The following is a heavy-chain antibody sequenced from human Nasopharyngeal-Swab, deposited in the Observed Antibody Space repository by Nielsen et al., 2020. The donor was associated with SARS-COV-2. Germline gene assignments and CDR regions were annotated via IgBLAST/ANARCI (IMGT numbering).Heavy chain of an antibody. J-gene: IGHJ4*02. CDR3: ARAGVDISTGSSGGCFDY. V-gene: IGHV4-59*13. Sequence: GSLRLSCTVSGGSISSYYWSWIRQPPGKGLEWIGYIYYSGSTNYNPSLKSRVTISVDTSKNQFSLKLSSVTAADTAVYYCARAGVDISTGSSGGCFDYWGQGILVTVSS. CDR2: IYYSGST. CDR1: GGSISSYY. D-gene: IGHD3-9*01.